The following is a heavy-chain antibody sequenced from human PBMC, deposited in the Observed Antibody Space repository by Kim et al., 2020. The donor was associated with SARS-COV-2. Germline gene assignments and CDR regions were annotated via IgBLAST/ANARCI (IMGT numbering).Heavy chain of an antibody. D-gene: IGHD3-22*01. CDR3: ARDLSEYYYDSSGYDY. J-gene: IGHJ4*02. CDR2: ISSSSYI. Sequence: GGSLRLSCAASGFTFSSYSMNWVRQAPGKGLEWVSSISSSSYIYYADSVKGRFTISRDNAKNSLYLQMNSLRAEDTAVYYCARDLSEYYYDSSGYDYWGQGTLVTVSS. V-gene: IGHV3-21*01. CDR1: GFTFSSYS.